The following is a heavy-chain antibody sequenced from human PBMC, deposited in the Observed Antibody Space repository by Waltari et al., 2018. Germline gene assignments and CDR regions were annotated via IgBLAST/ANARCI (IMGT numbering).Heavy chain of an antibody. D-gene: IGHD1-26*01. V-gene: IGHV1-69*04. J-gene: IGHJ4*02. CDR1: GDIFFKNA. CDR2: VIPFRDIT. CDR3: ARGVGPQAINFDY. Sequence: QVQLVQSGAEVKQPGSAVQVSCKASGDIFFKNAVSWPRQAPGQGLEWMGRVIPFRDITNYSQKFQDRVTITADKSTTTIDMELSSLTSDDTGVYYCARGVGPQAINFDYWGQGTLVTVSS.